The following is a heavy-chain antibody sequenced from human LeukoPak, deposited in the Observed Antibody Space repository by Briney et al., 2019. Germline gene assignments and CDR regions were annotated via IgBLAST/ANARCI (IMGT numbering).Heavy chain of an antibody. CDR3: AKAVHSSSSWQIDY. CDR1: GFTFSSYG. CDR2: ISYDGSNK. D-gene: IGHD6-6*01. Sequence: GGSLRLSCAASGFTFSSYGMHWVRQAPGKGLEWVAVISYDGSNKYYADSVKGRFTISRDNSKNTLYLQMNSLRAEDTAVFYCAKAVHSSSSWQIDYWGQGTLVTVSS. J-gene: IGHJ4*02. V-gene: IGHV3-30*18.